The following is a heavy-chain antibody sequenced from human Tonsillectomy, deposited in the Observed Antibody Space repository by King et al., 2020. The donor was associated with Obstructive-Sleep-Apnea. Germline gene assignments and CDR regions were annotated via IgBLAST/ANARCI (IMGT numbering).Heavy chain of an antibody. J-gene: IGHJ4*02. V-gene: IGHV3-74*01. D-gene: IGHD4-17*01. CDR2: IKSDGSST. CDR1: GFTVSRYW. CDR3: ARELYGDYGVDY. Sequence: VQLVESGGGLVQPGGSLRLSYAASGFTVSRYWMHWVRQAPGKGLVWVSCIKSDGSSTSYADCVKGRFTISRDNAKNTLYLQMNSLRAEDTAVYYCARELYGDYGVDYWGQGTLVTVSS.